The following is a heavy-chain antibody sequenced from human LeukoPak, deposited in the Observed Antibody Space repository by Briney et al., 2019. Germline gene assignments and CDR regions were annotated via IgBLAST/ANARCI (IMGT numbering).Heavy chain of an antibody. J-gene: IGHJ4*02. V-gene: IGHV1-2*02. CDR1: GYTFTGYY. D-gene: IGHD3-10*01. CDR2: INPNSGGI. Sequence: ASVKVSCKASGYTFTGYYMHWVRQAPGQGLEWMGWINPNSGGINYAQKFQGRVTMTRDTSISTAYMELSRLRSDDTAVYYCARLLWFGELNDYWGQGTLVTVSS. CDR3: ARLLWFGELNDY.